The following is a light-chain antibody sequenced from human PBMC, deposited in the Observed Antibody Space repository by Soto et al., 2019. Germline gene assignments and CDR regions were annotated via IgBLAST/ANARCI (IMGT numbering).Light chain of an antibody. V-gene: IGKV3-11*01. Sequence: EIVLTQSPATLSLSPGERATLSCRASQSVRNLVAWFQQKPGQAPRLLIYVASNRATGIPARFSGSGSGTDFTLTISSLEPEDFAVYYCQQRSSWPLTFGQGTKVDIK. CDR2: VAS. CDR1: QSVRNL. CDR3: QQRSSWPLT. J-gene: IGKJ1*01.